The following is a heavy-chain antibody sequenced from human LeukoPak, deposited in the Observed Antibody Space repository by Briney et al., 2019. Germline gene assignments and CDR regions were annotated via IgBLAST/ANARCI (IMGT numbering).Heavy chain of an antibody. CDR3: AREGIEVEPADDAFAF. Sequence: GASVKVSCKASGYTFTGYYMHWVRQAPGQGLEWMGWINPNSGGTNYAQRFQGRVTMTRDTSINTVYMELTRLRCDDTALYYCAREGIEVEPADDAFAFWGQGSMVTVSS. J-gene: IGHJ3*01. CDR2: INPNSGGT. CDR1: GYTFTGYY. D-gene: IGHD6-19*01. V-gene: IGHV1-2*02.